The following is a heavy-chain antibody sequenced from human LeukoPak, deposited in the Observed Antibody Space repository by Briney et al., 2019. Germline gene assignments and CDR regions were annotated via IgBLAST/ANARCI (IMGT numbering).Heavy chain of an antibody. CDR2: ISGGGGTT. CDR3: ARDGDSNWYFDL. CDR1: GFTFNSHA. J-gene: IGHJ2*01. V-gene: IGHV3-23*01. Sequence: PGGSLRLSCAASGFTFNSHAMSWVRQAPGKGLEWVSAISGGGGTTYYADSVKGRFTISRDNSKNTLYLQMNSLRAEDTAIYYCARDGDSNWYFDLWGRGTLVTVSS. D-gene: IGHD4-11*01.